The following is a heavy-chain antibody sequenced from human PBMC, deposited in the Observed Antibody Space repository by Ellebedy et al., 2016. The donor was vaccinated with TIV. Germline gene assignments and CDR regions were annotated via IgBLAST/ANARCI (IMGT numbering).Heavy chain of an antibody. CDR3: AKGRGGGSDSSAPRYYFDY. D-gene: IGHD3-22*01. V-gene: IGHV3-23*01. CDR2: ISSTGSRT. J-gene: IGHJ4*02. Sequence: GESLKISCAASGFTFSSYAMSWVRQAPGKGLEWVSTISSTGSRTYYADSVEGRFIISRDNSKKTLYLQMNSLRAEDTALYYCAKGRGGGSDSSAPRYYFDYWGLGTPVTVSS. CDR1: GFTFSSYA.